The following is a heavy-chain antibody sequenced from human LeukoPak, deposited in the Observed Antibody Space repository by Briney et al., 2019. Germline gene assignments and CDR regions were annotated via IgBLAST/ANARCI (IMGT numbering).Heavy chain of an antibody. J-gene: IGHJ4*02. CDR1: GGSISSSSYY. D-gene: IGHD3-22*01. CDR3: ARLSGYYDSSGYWDY. Sequence: SKTLSLTCTVSGGSISSSSYYWGWIRQPPGKGLEWIASIYYSGSTYSNPSLKSRVTISVDTSKNQFSLKLSSVTAADTAVYYCARLSGYYDSSGYWDYWGQGTLATVSS. V-gene: IGHV4-39*01. CDR2: IYYSGST.